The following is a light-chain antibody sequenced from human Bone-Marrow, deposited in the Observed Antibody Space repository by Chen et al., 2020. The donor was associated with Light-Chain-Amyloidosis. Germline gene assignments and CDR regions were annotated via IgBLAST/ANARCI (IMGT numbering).Light chain of an antibody. J-gene: IGLJ3*02. CDR2: EAK. CDR1: SSDGGTYNL. CDR3: CSYAGRGKM. Sequence: QSALTQPASVSGSPGQSITISCTGSSSDGGTYNLVSWYQHHPGKAPKLIIYEAKQRPSGVSNRFSGSRSGYTASLTISGLQAEDEADYYCCSYAGRGKMFGGGTKLTVL. V-gene: IGLV2-23*01.